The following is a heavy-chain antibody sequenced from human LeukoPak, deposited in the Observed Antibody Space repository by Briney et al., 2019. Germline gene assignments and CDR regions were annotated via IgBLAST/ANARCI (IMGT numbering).Heavy chain of an antibody. Sequence: ASETLSLTCAVYGGSFSGYYWSWIRQPPGKGLEWIGEINHSGSTNYNPSLKSRVTISVDTSKNQFSLKLSSVTAADTAVYYCARRGIRAPPDYWGQGTLVTVSS. CDR3: ARRGIRAPPDY. J-gene: IGHJ4*02. CDR2: INHSGST. D-gene: IGHD2-21*01. CDR1: GGSFSGYY. V-gene: IGHV4-34*01.